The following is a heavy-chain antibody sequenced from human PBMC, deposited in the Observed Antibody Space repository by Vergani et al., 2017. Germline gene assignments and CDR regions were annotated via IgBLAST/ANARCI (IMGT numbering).Heavy chain of an antibody. Sequence: QVQLVQSGAEVKKPGASVKVSCKASGYTFTSYYMHWVRQAPGQGLEWMGIINPSGGSTSYAQKFQGRVTMTRDTSTSKVYMELSSLRSEDTAVYYCARARKTGIAADLGAFDIWGQGTMVTVSS. CDR1: GYTFTSYY. CDR2: INPSGGST. V-gene: IGHV1-46*03. J-gene: IGHJ3*02. D-gene: IGHD6-13*01. CDR3: ARARKTGIAADLGAFDI.